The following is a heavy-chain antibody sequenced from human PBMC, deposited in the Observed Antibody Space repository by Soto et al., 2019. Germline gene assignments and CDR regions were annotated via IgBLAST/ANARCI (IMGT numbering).Heavy chain of an antibody. J-gene: IGHJ4*02. CDR1: GFTFSRYG. CDR2: IWNDGIRK. D-gene: IGHD3-22*01. CDR3: ARDDDYEANAFDY. Sequence: HPGGSLRLSCVASGFTFSRYGMHWVRQAPGKGLEWVALIWNDGIRKVYVDSVKGRFTISRDNSKNTLDLQMNSLRAEDTAVYYCARDDDYEANAFDYWGPGTLVTVSS. V-gene: IGHV3-33*01.